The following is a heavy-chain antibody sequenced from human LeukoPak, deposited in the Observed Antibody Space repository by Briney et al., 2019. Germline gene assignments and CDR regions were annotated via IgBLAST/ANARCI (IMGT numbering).Heavy chain of an antibody. Sequence: SETLSLTCTVSGGSIRSYYWSWMRQPPGQGLEWIGYIYNGFTRYNSSLKSRVTISVDTSKNQFSLKLSVVSVADTAVYYRASARPDRPFDSWGQGTLVTVSS. V-gene: IGHV4-59*01. CDR3: ASARPDRPFDS. D-gene: IGHD1-14*01. CDR2: IYNGFT. J-gene: IGHJ4*02. CDR1: GGSIRSYY.